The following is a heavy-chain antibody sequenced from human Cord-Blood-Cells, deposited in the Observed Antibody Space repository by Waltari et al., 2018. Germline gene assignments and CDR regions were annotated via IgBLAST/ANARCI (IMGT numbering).Heavy chain of an antibody. Sequence: GLEWLGRTYYRSKWYNDYAVSVKSRITINPDTSKNQFSLQLNSVTPEDTAVYYCAREPVSWGPDWFDPWGQGTLVTVSS. V-gene: IGHV6-1*01. D-gene: IGHD2-15*01. J-gene: IGHJ5*02. CDR2: TYYRSKWYN. CDR3: AREPVSWGPDWFDP.